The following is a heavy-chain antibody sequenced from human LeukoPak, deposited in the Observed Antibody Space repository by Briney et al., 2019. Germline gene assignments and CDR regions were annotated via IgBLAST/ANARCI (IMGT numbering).Heavy chain of an antibody. J-gene: IGHJ4*02. Sequence: PGGSLRLSCTTSGFTFRTYAMNWVRQAPGKGLEWVAVISYDGSNKYYADSVKGRFTISRDNSKNTLYLQMNSLRAEDTAVYYCARDNLERLDYWGQGTLVTVSS. V-gene: IGHV3-30-3*01. CDR2: ISYDGSNK. CDR3: ARDNLERLDY. CDR1: GFTFRTYA. D-gene: IGHD1-1*01.